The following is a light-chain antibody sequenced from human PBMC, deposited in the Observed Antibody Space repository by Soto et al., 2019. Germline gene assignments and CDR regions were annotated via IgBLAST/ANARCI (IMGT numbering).Light chain of an antibody. V-gene: IGLV2-14*01. CDR3: SSSTTTSNLYV. Sequence: QSVLTQPASVSGSPGQSITISCTGTSSDVGGYNYVSWYQQHPGKAPKLMIYEVSNRPSGVSNRFSGSKSDNTASLTISGRQHEDEADYYCSSSTTTSNLYVFGAGTQLTVL. CDR1: SSDVGGYNY. CDR2: EVS. J-gene: IGLJ1*01.